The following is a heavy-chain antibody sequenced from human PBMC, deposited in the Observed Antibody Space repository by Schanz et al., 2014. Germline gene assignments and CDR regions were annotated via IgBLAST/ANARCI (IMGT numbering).Heavy chain of an antibody. CDR3: ARAGYDADNWFDP. Sequence: EVQLLESGGGLVQPGGSLRLSCAASGFTFSSYAMSWVRQAPGKGLEWVSSISSRSSHIYYADSVKGRFTISRDNAKNSLFLQMNSLRAEDTAVYYCARAGYDADNWFDPWGQGTLVTVSS. CDR2: ISSRSSHI. J-gene: IGHJ5*02. CDR1: GFTFSSYA. V-gene: IGHV3-21*01. D-gene: IGHD2-2*01.